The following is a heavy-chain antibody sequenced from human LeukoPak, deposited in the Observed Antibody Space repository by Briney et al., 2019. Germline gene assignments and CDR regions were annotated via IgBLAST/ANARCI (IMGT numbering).Heavy chain of an antibody. V-gene: IGHV5-51*01. CDR3: ARHGPSTASAYNWFGP. CDR1: GYSFTSYW. Sequence: GDSLKISCQGSGYSFTSYWIGWVRQMPGKGLEWVGNIHPGDSDIRYSPSFQGQVTISADKSINTAYLQWSSLKASDSPMYYCARHGPSTASAYNWFGPWGQGTLVTVSS. D-gene: IGHD2-2*01. J-gene: IGHJ5*02. CDR2: IHPGDSDI.